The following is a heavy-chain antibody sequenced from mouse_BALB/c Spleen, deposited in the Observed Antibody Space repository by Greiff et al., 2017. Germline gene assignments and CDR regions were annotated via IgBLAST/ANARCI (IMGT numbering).Heavy chain of an antibody. CDR3: ARISGNYYFDY. Sequence: QVTLKESGPGILQPSQTLSLTCSFSGFSLSTSGMSVGWIRQPSGKGLEWLAHIWWNDDKYYNPALKSRLTISKDTSNNQVFLKIASVVTADTATYYCARISGNYYFDYWGQGTTLTVSS. CDR1: GFSLSTSGMS. CDR2: IWWNDDK. V-gene: IGHV8-8*01. D-gene: IGHD2-1*01. J-gene: IGHJ2*01.